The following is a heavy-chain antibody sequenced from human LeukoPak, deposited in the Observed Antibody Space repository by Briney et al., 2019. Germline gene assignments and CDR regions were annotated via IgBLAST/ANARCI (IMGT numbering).Heavy chain of an antibody. J-gene: IGHJ4*02. CDR3: ARDVDIVATDFDY. V-gene: IGHV1-2*06. CDR1: GYTFTSYY. Sequence: ASVKVSCKASGYTFTSYYMHGVRQAPGQGLEWMGRINPNSGGTNYAQKFQGRVTMTRDTSISTAYMELSRLRSDDTAVYYCARDVDIVATDFDYWAREPWSPSPQ. CDR2: INPNSGGT. D-gene: IGHD5-12*01.